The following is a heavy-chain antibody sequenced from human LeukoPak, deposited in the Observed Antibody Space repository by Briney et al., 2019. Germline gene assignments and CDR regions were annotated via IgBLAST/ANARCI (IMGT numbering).Heavy chain of an antibody. CDR3: ARLGTTVVTYYYMDV. J-gene: IGHJ6*03. V-gene: IGHV5-51*01. CDR2: IYPGDSDT. D-gene: IGHD4-23*01. Sequence: GESLKISCKGSGYSFSTYWIGWVRQMPGKGLEWMGIIYPGDSDTRYSPSFQGQVTFSADKSISTAYLQWSSLKASDTAMYYCARLGTTVVTYYYMDVWGKGTTVTVSS. CDR1: GYSFSTYW.